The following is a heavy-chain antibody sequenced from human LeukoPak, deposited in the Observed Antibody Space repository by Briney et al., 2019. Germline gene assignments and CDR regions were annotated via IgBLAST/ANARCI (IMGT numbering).Heavy chain of an antibody. CDR1: GFTFSTND. J-gene: IGHJ3*01. Sequence: GGSLRLSCAASGFTFSTNDVSWVRQTPGKGLEWVSLISGSSGRTYYADSAQGRFSISRDNSKNTLYLQMHSLRAEDTATYFCAKGGYFAFDFWGQGTKVTVSS. CDR2: ISGSSGRT. CDR3: AKGGYFAFDF. D-gene: IGHD2-2*03. V-gene: IGHV3-23*01.